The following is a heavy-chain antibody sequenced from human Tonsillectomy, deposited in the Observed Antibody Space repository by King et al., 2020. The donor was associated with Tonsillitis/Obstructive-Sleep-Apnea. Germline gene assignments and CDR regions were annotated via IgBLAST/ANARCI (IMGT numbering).Heavy chain of an antibody. V-gene: IGHV4-59*08. J-gene: IGHJ3*02. Sequence: QLQESGLGLVKPSETLSLTCTVSGGSISSYYWSWIRQPPGKGLEWIGYIYYSGSTNYNPSLKSRVTISVDTSKNQFSLKLSSVTAADTAVYYCASHRGYYYVFDIWGQGTMVTVSS. CDR1: GGSISSYY. D-gene: IGHD3-10*02. CDR3: ASHRGYYYVFDI. CDR2: IYYSGST.